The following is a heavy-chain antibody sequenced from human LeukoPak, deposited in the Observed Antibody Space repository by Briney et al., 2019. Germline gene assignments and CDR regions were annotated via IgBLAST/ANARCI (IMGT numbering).Heavy chain of an antibody. Sequence: SETLSLTCTVSGGSISSYYWSWIRQPPGKGLGWIGYIYYSGSTNYNPSLKSRVTISVDTSKNQFSLKLSSVTAADTAVYYCARGNYDSSGYYFVTDYWGQGTLVTVSS. CDR3: ARGNYDSSGYYFVTDY. CDR1: GGSISSYY. J-gene: IGHJ4*02. V-gene: IGHV4-59*01. CDR2: IYYSGST. D-gene: IGHD3-22*01.